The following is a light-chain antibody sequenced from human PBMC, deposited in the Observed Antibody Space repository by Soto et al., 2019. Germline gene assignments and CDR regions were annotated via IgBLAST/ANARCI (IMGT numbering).Light chain of an antibody. Sequence: QSALTQPASVSRSVGQSITISCTGTSSDVGGYDFVSWYQHHPGKAPKLIIYEVRTRPSGVSDRFSGSKSGNTASLTISGLQADDEADYYCSSYTSDWGVFGTGTKLTVL. CDR3: SSYTSDWGV. CDR1: SSDVGGYDF. V-gene: IGLV2-14*01. CDR2: EVR. J-gene: IGLJ1*01.